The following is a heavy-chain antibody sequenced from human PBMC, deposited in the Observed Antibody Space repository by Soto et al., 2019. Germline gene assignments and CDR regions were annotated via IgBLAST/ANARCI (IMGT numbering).Heavy chain of an antibody. J-gene: IGHJ3*02. V-gene: IGHV4-59*08. D-gene: IGHD2-15*01. CDR3: ARLEYQGLVVVAATADAFDI. CDR2: IYYKGST. CDR1: GGSISSYY. Sequence: SETLSLTCTVSGGSISSYYWSWIRQPPGKGLEWIGYIYYKGSTNYNPSLKSRVTISVDTSKNQFSLKLSSVTTADTDVYYCARLEYQGLVVVAATADAFDIWGQGTMVTVSS.